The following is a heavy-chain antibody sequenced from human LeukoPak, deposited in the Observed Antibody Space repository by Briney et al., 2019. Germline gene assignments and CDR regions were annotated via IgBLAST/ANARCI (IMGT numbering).Heavy chain of an antibody. CDR3: AELGITMIGGV. J-gene: IGHJ6*04. V-gene: IGHV3-23*01. Sequence: GGSLRLSCAASGFIVSSDYMSWVRQAPGKGLEWVSSISGSAHSTYYADSVKGRFTISRDNSKNTLYLRMNSLRAEDTAVYYCAELGITMIGGVWGKGTTVTISS. CDR1: GFIVSSDY. CDR2: ISGSAHST. D-gene: IGHD3-10*02.